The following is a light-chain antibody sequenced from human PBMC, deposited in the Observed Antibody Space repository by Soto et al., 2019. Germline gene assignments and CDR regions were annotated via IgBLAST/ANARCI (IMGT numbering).Light chain of an antibody. Sequence: QSALTQPASVSGSPGQSITISCTGTSDDVGAYSYVSWYHQVPGKAPKLIIYDVINRPSGVSHRFSGSKSGSTASLTISGLQAEDEADYYCSSYTRGRTVVFGGGTKLTVL. CDR3: SSYTRGRTVV. V-gene: IGLV2-14*01. J-gene: IGLJ2*01. CDR1: SDDVGAYSY. CDR2: DVI.